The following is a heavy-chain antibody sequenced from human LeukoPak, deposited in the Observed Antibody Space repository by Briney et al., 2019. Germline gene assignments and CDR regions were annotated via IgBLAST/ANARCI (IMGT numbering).Heavy chain of an antibody. CDR3: AKELVGSYVESRGDY. J-gene: IGHJ4*02. CDR2: ISGSGGST. V-gene: IGHV3-23*01. D-gene: IGHD1-26*01. Sequence: PGGSLRLSCAASGFTFSSYAMSWVRQAPGKGLEWVSAISGSGGSTYYADSVKGRFTISGDNSKNTLYLQMNSLRAEDTAVYYCAKELVGSYVESRGDYWGQGTLVTVSS. CDR1: GFTFSSYA.